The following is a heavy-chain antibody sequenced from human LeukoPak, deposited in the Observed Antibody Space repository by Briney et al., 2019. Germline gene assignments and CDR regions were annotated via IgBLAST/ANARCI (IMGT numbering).Heavy chain of an antibody. CDR3: ASHGVAAALGSWFDP. CDR1: GYTFTSYY. V-gene: IGHV1-46*01. D-gene: IGHD6-13*01. J-gene: IGHJ5*02. Sequence: ASVKVSCKASGYTFTSYYMHWVRQAPGQGLEWMGIINPSGGSTSYAQKFQGRVTMTRDMSTSTVYMELSSLRSEDTAVYYCASHGVAAALGSWFDPWGQGTLVTVSS. CDR2: INPSGGST.